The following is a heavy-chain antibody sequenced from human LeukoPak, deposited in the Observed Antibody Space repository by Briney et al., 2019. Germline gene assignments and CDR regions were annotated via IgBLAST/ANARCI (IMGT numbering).Heavy chain of an antibody. CDR1: GGTFSSYA. J-gene: IGHJ4*02. V-gene: IGHV1-69*13. CDR3: ARAYYYDSSGYYDY. D-gene: IGHD3-22*01. CDR2: IIPIFGTA. Sequence: SVKVSCKASGGTFSSYAISWVRQAAAQGLEWMGGIIPIFGTANYAQKFQGRVTITADESTSTAYMELSSLRSEDTAVYYCARAYYYDSSGYYDYWGQGTLVTVSS.